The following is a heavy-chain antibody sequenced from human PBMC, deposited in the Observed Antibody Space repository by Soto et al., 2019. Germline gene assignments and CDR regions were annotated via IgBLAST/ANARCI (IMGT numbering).Heavy chain of an antibody. CDR3: AREGQWLAYNWFDP. CDR2: ISAYNDNT. J-gene: IGHJ5*02. CDR1: GYTFTSYG. V-gene: IGHV1-18*01. Sequence: ASVKVSCKSSGYTFTSYGITWVRRAPGQGLEWMGWISAYNDNTNYAQKFQSRVTMTTDTSTSTAYMELRSLRSDDTAVYYCAREGQWLAYNWFDPWGQGTLVTVSS. D-gene: IGHD6-19*01.